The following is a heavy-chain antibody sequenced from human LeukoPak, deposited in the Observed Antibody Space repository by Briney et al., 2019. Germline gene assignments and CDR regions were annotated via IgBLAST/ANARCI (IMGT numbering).Heavy chain of an antibody. CDR3: AKAGRFARDDYIFDS. Sequence: GGSLRLSCAASGFTFSTYSMNWVRQTPGKGLEWVSYISGSSSSIYYADSVKGRLTVSRDNAKNSVYLQMDSLRDEDTAIYYCAKAGRFARDDYIFDSWGQGTLVTVSS. J-gene: IGHJ4*02. D-gene: IGHD5-24*01. CDR1: GFTFSTYS. V-gene: IGHV3-48*02. CDR2: ISGSSSSI.